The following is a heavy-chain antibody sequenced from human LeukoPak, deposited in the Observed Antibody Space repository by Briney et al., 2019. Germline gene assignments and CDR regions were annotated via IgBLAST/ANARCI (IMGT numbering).Heavy chain of an antibody. CDR1: GFTVSSNY. CDR2: IYSGGST. D-gene: IGHD1-26*01. CDR3: ARDRAVVGATTNHYYYGMDV. Sequence: PGGSLRLSCAASGFTVSSNYMSWVRQAPGKGLEWVSVIYSGGSTYYADSVKGRFTISRHNSKNTLYLQMNSLRAEDTAVYYCARDRAVVGATTNHYYYGMDVWGQGTTVTVSS. J-gene: IGHJ6*02. V-gene: IGHV3-53*04.